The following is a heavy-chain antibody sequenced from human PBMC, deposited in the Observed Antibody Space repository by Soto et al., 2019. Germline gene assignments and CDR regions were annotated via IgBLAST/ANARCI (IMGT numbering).Heavy chain of an antibody. CDR3: ARDDGTLWFGDVTTDDAFDI. D-gene: IGHD3-10*01. Sequence: QVQLVQSGAEVKKPGASVKVSCKASGYTFTSYGISWVRQAPGQGLEWMGWISAYNGNTNYAQKLRGRVTMTTDTSTSTAYMELRSLRSDDTAVYYCARDDGTLWFGDVTTDDAFDIWGQGTMVTVSS. CDR2: ISAYNGNT. CDR1: GYTFTSYG. J-gene: IGHJ3*02. V-gene: IGHV1-18*01.